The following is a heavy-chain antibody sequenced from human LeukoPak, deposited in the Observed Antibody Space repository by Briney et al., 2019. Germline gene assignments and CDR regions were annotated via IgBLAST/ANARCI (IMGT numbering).Heavy chain of an antibody. J-gene: IGHJ6*02. V-gene: IGHV4-39*02. CDR2: IYYSGST. CDR1: GGSISSSSYY. D-gene: IGHD5-24*01. Sequence: SETLSLTCTVSGGSISSSSYYWGWIRQPPGKGLEWIGSIYYSGSTYSNPSLKSRVTISVDTSKNQFSLKLSSVTAADTAVYYCAGEMATISYYYGMDVWGQGTTVTVSS. CDR3: AGEMATISYYYGMDV.